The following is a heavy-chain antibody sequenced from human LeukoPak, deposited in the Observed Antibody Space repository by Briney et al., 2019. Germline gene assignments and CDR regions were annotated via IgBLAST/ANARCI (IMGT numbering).Heavy chain of an antibody. J-gene: IGHJ4*02. CDR2: ISSSSSTI. V-gene: IGHV3-48*02. Sequence: GGSLRPSCAASGFTLSSYAMGWVRQAPGKGLEWVSYISSSSSTIYYADSVKGRFTISRDNAKNSLYLQMNSLRDEDTAVYYCARDLARGFDYWGQGTLVTVSS. CDR1: GFTLSSYA. CDR3: ARDLARGFDY.